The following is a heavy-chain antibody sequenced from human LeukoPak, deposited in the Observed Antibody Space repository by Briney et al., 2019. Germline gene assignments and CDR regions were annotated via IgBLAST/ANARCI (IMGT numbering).Heavy chain of an antibody. J-gene: IGHJ4*02. Sequence: GGSRRLACAAAGFTFSSYAMHWVRQAPGKGLEWVAVISYDGSNKYYADSVKGRFTISRDNSKNTLYLQMSSLRAEDTAVYYCARDRGGSYFDYWGQGTLVTVSS. D-gene: IGHD1-26*01. CDR2: ISYDGSNK. CDR3: ARDRGGSYFDY. V-gene: IGHV3-30-3*01. CDR1: GFTFSSYA.